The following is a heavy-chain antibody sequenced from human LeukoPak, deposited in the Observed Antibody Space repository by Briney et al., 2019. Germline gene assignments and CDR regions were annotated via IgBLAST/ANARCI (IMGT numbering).Heavy chain of an antibody. Sequence: SETLSLTCTVSGGSISSYYWSWIRQPAGKGLEWIGRIYTSGSTNYNPSLKSRVTMSVDTSKNQFSLKLSSVTAADTAVYYCARHAGAAMPNYYYMDVWGKGTTVTISS. CDR3: ARHAGAAMPNYYYMDV. CDR2: IYTSGST. V-gene: IGHV4-4*07. D-gene: IGHD3-16*01. J-gene: IGHJ6*03. CDR1: GGSISSYY.